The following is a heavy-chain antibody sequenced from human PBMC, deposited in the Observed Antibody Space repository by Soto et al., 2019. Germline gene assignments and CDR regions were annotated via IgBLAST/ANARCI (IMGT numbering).Heavy chain of an antibody. J-gene: IGHJ4*02. CDR2: IWYDGSNK. CDR3: ARATMGPYQIDY. Sequence: QVQLVESGGGVVQPGRSLRLSCAASGFTFSSYGMHWVRQAPGKGLEWVAVIWYDGSNKYYADSVKGRFTISRDNSKNTLYLQMNSLRAEDTAVYYCARATMGPYQIDYWGQGTLVTVSS. D-gene: IGHD3-16*01. CDR1: GFTFSSYG. V-gene: IGHV3-33*01.